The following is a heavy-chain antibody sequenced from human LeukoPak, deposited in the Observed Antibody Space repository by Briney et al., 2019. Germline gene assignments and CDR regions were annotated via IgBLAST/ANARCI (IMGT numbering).Heavy chain of an antibody. D-gene: IGHD3-9*01. V-gene: IGHV3-74*01. CDR1: GFTFSSYW. CDR2: INTDGSST. Sequence: GGSLRLSCAASGFTFSSYWMHWVRQAPGKGLVWVSRINTDGSSTSYADSVKGRFTISRDNAKNTLYLQMNSLRAEDTALYYCAKDPNYDILTGPFDYWGQGTLVTVSS. CDR3: AKDPNYDILTGPFDY. J-gene: IGHJ4*02.